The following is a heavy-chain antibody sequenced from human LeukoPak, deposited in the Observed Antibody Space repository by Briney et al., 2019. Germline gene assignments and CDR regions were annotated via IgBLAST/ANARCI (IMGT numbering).Heavy chain of an antibody. CDR2: IYYSGST. J-gene: IGHJ4*02. V-gene: IGHV4-31*03. CDR3: ARGGPYGDYGL. D-gene: IGHD4-17*01. CDR1: GGSISSGGYY. Sequence: PSQTLSLTCTVSGGSISSGGYYWSWIRQHPGKGLEWIGYIYYSGSTYYNPSLKSRVTISVDTSKNQFSLKLNSVTAADTAVYFCARGGPYGDYGLWGQGTLSPSPQ.